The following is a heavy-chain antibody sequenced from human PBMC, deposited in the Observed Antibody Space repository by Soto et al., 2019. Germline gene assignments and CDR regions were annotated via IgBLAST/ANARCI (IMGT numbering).Heavy chain of an antibody. CDR1: GGSISSYY. D-gene: IGHD3-9*01. CDR3: ARGDILTGFLDY. V-gene: IGHV4-59*01. Sequence: SETLSLTCTVSGGSISSYYWSWIRQPPGKGLEWIGYIYYSGSTNYNPSLKSRVTISVDTSKNQFSLKLSSVTAADTAVYYCARGDILTGFLDYWGQGTLVTVSS. J-gene: IGHJ4*02. CDR2: IYYSGST.